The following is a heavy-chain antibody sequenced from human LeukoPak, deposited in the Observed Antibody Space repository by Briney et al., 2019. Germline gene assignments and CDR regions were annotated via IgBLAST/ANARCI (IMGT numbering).Heavy chain of an antibody. J-gene: IGHJ4*02. CDR2: ISSSSSYI. D-gene: IGHD6-13*01. CDR1: GFTVSSNY. CDR3: TRGRRRIAAPGATPPAPYFDF. Sequence: MTGGSLRLSCAASGFTVSSNYMSWVRQAPGKGLEWVSSISSSSSYIYYADSVKGRFTISRDNAKNSLYLQMNSLRAEDTAVYYCTRGRRRIAAPGATPPAPYFDFWGQGTLVTVSS. V-gene: IGHV3-21*01.